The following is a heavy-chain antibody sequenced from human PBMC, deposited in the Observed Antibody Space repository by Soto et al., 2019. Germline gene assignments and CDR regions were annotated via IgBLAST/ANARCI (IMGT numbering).Heavy chain of an antibody. CDR1: GFSFSSYA. J-gene: IGHJ4*02. CDR3: AKDLGFSAPTAFDY. CDR2: IGASGGST. V-gene: IGHV3-23*01. Sequence: EVQLLQSGGGLVQPGGSLRLSCAASGFSFSSYAMSWVRQAPGKGLEWVSGIGASGGSTYYTDSVKGRFTIARDSSKNTVYLQMNILRAEDRAVYFCAKDLGFSAPTAFDYWGLGTQVTVSS. D-gene: IGHD3-10*01.